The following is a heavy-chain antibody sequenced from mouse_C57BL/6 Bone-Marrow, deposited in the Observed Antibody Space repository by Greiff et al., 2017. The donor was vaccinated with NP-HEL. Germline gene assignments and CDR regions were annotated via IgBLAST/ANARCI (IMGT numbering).Heavy chain of an antibody. Sequence: VKLVESGAELVKPGASVKMSCKASGYTFTTYPIEWMKQNHGKSLEWIGNFHPYNDDTKYNEKFKGKATLTVEKSSSTVYLELSRLTSDDSAVYYCARRYGNYGESPYFDYWGQGTTLTVSS. CDR2: FHPYNDDT. CDR3: ARRYGNYGESPYFDY. J-gene: IGHJ2*01. V-gene: IGHV1-47*01. CDR1: GYTFTTYP. D-gene: IGHD2-10*02.